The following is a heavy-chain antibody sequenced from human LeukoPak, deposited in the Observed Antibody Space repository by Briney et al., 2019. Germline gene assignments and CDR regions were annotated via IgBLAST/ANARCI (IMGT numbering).Heavy chain of an antibody. CDR2: IIPIFGTA. V-gene: IGHV1-69*06. J-gene: IGHJ6*03. CDR3: ARAGRAVAGTPFYYYYYYMDV. Sequence: GASVKVSCKASGGTFSSYAISWVRQAPGQGLEWMGGIIPIFGTANYAQKFQGRVTITADKSTSTAYMELSSLRSEDTAVYYCARAGRAVAGTPFYYYYYYMDVWGKGTTVTVSS. D-gene: IGHD6-19*01. CDR1: GGTFSSYA.